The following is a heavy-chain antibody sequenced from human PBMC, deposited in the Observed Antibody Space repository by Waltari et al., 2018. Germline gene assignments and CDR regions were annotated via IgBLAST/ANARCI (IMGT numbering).Heavy chain of an antibody. Sequence: QVQLQQWGAGLLKPSETLSLTCAVYGGSFSGYYWSWIRQPPGKGLEWIGEINHSGSTNYNPSLKSRVTISVDTSKNPFSLKLSSVTAADTAVYYCARGSDCSSTSCYAGYYYYMDVWGKGTTVTVSS. CDR2: INHSGST. CDR3: ARGSDCSSTSCYAGYYYYMDV. J-gene: IGHJ6*03. D-gene: IGHD2-2*01. CDR1: GGSFSGYY. V-gene: IGHV4-34*01.